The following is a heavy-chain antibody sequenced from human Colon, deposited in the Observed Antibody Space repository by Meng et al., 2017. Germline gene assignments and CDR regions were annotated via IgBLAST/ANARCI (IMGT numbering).Heavy chain of an antibody. J-gene: IGHJ4*02. CDR2: IYTADGNR. CDR3: ARDERGGPYYFDY. CDR1: GYSFTSYG. V-gene: IGHV1-3*04. Sequence: QVHLVQSGAELKKPGASVKVSCQASGYSFTSYGMHWLRQAPGQRPEWMGWIYTADGNRRYSQRFQDRLTITGDTFARTAYMELSSLRSEDTAVYFCARDERGGPYYFDYWGQGTLVTVSS.